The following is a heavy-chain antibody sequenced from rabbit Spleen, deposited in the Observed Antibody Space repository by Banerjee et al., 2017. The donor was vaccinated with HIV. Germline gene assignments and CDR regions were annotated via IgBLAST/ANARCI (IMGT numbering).Heavy chain of an antibody. J-gene: IGHJ4*01. CDR2: INTNTGNT. V-gene: IGHV1S45*01. CDR3: ARDLPDIIGWNFDM. D-gene: IGHD1-1*01. Sequence: QEQLEESGGDLVQPGGSLTLSCKASRFSFNIDFVMCWVRQAPGKGLEWIGCINTNTGNTMYATWAKGRFTITRTSPTTVALQVTSLTAADTATYFCARDLPDIIGWNFDMWGPGTLVTVS. CDR1: RFSFNIDFV.